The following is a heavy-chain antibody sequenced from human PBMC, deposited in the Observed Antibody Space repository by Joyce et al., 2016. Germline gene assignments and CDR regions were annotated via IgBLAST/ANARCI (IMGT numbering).Heavy chain of an antibody. V-gene: IGHV3-33*01. D-gene: IGHD3-3*01. Sequence: QVQLVESGGGVVQPGRSLRLSCAASGFTFSSYGLYWVRQAPGNGLDWVAVIWFDGSNIHYADSVKGRFTISRDNSKKTLYLQMNSLRAEDTAVYYCARETSGYAMDVWGPGTTVIVSS. CDR1: GFTFSSYG. CDR3: ARETSGYAMDV. CDR2: IWFDGSNI. J-gene: IGHJ6*02.